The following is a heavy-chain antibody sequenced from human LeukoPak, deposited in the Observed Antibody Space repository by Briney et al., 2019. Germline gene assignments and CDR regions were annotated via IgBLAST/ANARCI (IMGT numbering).Heavy chain of an antibody. Sequence: GGSLRLSRATSGFTFSSYGLHWVRQAPGKGLEWVAFIRYDGSNADSVEGRFTISRDNSKNTLYLQMNSLRAEDTAVYYCAKDPLIYGSGSYYFDYWGQGTLVTVSS. CDR3: AKDPLIYGSGSYYFDY. J-gene: IGHJ4*02. V-gene: IGHV3-30*02. D-gene: IGHD3-10*01. CDR2: IRYDGS. CDR1: GFTFSSYG.